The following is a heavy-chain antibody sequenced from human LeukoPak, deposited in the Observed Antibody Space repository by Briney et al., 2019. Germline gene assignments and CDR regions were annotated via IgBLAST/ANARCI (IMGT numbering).Heavy chain of an antibody. D-gene: IGHD6-6*01. J-gene: IGHJ4*02. CDR2: IYTSGST. CDR3: ARDTFLAALGYFDY. CDR1: GGSISSYY. Sequence: SETLSLTCTVSGGSISSYYWSWIRQPAGKGLEWIGRIYTSGSTNYNPSLKGRVTMSVDTSKNQFSLKLSSVTAADTAVYYCARDTFLAALGYFDYWGQGTLVTVSS. V-gene: IGHV4-4*07.